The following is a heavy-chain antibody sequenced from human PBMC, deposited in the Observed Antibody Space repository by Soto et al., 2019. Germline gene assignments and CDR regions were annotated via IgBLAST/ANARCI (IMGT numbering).Heavy chain of an antibody. CDR2: IKQDGSEK. V-gene: IGHV3-7*01. J-gene: IGHJ6*03. CDR1: GFTFSSYW. D-gene: IGHD2-15*01. CDR3: ASQPEGYCSGGSCHDYYYYYYMDV. Sequence: GGSLRLSCAASGFTFSSYWMSWVRQAPGKGLEWVANIKQDGSEKYYVDSVKGRFTISRDNAKNSLYLQMNSLRAEDTAVYYCASQPEGYCSGGSCHDYYYYYYMDVWGKGTTVTVSS.